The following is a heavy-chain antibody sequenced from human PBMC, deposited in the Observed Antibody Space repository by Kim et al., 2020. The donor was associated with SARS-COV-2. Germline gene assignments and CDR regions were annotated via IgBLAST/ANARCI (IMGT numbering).Heavy chain of an antibody. V-gene: IGHV5-10-1*01. CDR1: GYSFTSYW. CDR3: ARNGFDFPDFVPNWFDP. D-gene: IGHD3-3*01. J-gene: IGHJ5*02. CDR2: IDPSDSYT. Sequence: GESLKISCKGSGYSFTSYWISWVRQMPGKGLEWMGRIDPSDSYTNYSPSFQGHVTISADKSISTAYLQWSSLKASDTAMYYCARNGFDFPDFVPNWFDPWGHGTLVTVSS.